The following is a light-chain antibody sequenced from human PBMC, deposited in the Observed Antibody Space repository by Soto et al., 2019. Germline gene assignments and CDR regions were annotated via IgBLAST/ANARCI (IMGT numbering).Light chain of an antibody. CDR1: QSVSIN. Sequence: EIVMTQSPATLSVSPGERATLSCRASQSVSINLAWYQQKLGQAPRILIYAASTRATGIPARFSGSGSGTEFTLTISSLQSEDFAVYYCQQYNNWTRTFGQGTRLEIK. V-gene: IGKV3-15*01. J-gene: IGKJ5*01. CDR3: QQYNNWTRT. CDR2: AAS.